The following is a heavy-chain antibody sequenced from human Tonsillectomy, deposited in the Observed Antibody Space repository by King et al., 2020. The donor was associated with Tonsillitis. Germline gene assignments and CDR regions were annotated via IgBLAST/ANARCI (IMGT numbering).Heavy chain of an antibody. CDR3: ARSPPIGGDVSSFDI. CDR1: GFTFSSYW. D-gene: IGHD2-21*02. V-gene: IGHV3-7*03. Sequence: VQLVESGGGLVQPGGSLRLSCAASGFTFSSYWMNWVRQAPGKGLEWVANVKQDGSEKYYVDSVKGRFSISRDNAKNSLYLQMNSLRAEDTAVYYWARSPPIGGDVSSFDIWGQGTMVTVSS. J-gene: IGHJ3*02. CDR2: VKQDGSEK.